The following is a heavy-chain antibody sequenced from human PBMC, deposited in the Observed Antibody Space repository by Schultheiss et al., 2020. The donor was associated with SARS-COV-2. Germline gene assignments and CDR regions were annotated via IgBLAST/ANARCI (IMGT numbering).Heavy chain of an antibody. CDR2: ISGSGGST. CDR1: GFTFSSYG. V-gene: IGHV3-23*01. J-gene: IGHJ6*03. D-gene: IGHD6-13*01. CDR3: ARHVPSSWYGGYYYMDV. Sequence: GGSLRLSCAASGFTFSSYGMHWVRQAPGKGLEWVSAISGSGGSTYYADSVKGRFTISRDNSKNTLYLQMNSLRAEDTAVYYCARHVPSSWYGGYYYMDVWGKGTTVTVSS.